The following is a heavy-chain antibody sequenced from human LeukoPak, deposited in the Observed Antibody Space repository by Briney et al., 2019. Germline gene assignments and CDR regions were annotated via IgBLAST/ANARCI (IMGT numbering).Heavy chain of an antibody. Sequence: PGGSLRLSCAASGFTFSSYWMSWVRQAPGKGLEWVANIKQDGSEKYYVDSVKGRFTISRDNSKNTLYLQMNSLRAEDTAVYYCAKAIYQQWLADDAFDIWGQGTMVTVSS. D-gene: IGHD6-19*01. V-gene: IGHV3-7*03. CDR1: GFTFSSYW. CDR2: IKQDGSEK. J-gene: IGHJ3*02. CDR3: AKAIYQQWLADDAFDI.